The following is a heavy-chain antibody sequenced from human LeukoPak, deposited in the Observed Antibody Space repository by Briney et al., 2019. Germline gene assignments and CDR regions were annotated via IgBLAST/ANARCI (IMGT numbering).Heavy chain of an antibody. V-gene: IGHV3-33*07. J-gene: IGHJ6*02. CDR1: GFTFRSHG. Sequence: GGSLRLSCAASGFTFRSHGMYWVRQAPGKGLEWVAVIWYDGDNKNYGDSVKGRFTISRDNSKNTLFLQMNSLRAEDTVVYYCARSVIQGVYCGMDVWGQGTTVTVSS. CDR2: IWYDGDNK. D-gene: IGHD2-21*01. CDR3: ARSVIQGVYCGMDV.